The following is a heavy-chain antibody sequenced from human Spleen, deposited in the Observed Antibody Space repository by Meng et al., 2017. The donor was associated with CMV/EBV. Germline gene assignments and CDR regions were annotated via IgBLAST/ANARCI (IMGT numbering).Heavy chain of an antibody. CDR2: INPNSGGT. CDR3: ARDQRNYGSGSYFRDYFDY. Sequence: ASVKVSCKAAGYTFTGYYMHWVRQAPGQGLEWMGWINPNSGGTNYAQKFQGRVTITADKSTSTAYMELSSLRSEDTAVYYCARDQRNYGSGSYFRDYFDYWGQGTLVTVSS. D-gene: IGHD3-10*01. J-gene: IGHJ4*02. V-gene: IGHV1-2*02. CDR1: GYTFTGYY.